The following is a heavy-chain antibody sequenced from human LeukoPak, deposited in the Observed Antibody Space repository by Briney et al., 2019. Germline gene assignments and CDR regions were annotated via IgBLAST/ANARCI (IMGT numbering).Heavy chain of an antibody. CDR2: IYTSGST. J-gene: IGHJ5*02. CDR3: ARDRQYYYDSSGYSNWFDP. D-gene: IGHD3-22*01. V-gene: IGHV4-4*07. CDR1: GGSISSYY. Sequence: PSETLSLTCTVSGGSISSYYWSWIRQPAGKGLEWIGRIYTSGSTNYNPSLKSRVTMSVDTSKNQFSLKLSSVTAADTAVYYCARDRQYYYDSSGYSNWFDPWGQGTLVTVSS.